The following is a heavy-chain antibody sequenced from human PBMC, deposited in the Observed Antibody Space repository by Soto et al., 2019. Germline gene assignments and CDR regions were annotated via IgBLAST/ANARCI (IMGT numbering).Heavy chain of an antibody. CDR3: ETTKWNHNWFDT. CDR2: INHRGST. J-gene: IGHJ5*02. Sequence: KPSETLSLTCAVFGGSFSGYYWSWIRQPPGKGLEWIGDINHRGSTNYNPSLKSRVTISVDTSKNQFSLKLSSVTASDTAVYFCETTKWNHNWFDTWGQGTLVTVSS. CDR1: GGSFSGYY. D-gene: IGHD1-1*01. V-gene: IGHV4-34*01.